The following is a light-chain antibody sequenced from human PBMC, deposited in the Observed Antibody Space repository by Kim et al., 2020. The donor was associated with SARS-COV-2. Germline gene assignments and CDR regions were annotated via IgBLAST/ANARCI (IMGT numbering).Light chain of an antibody. J-gene: IGLJ3*02. CDR1: SGSVSTSYY. V-gene: IGLV8-61*01. CDR2: STN. CDR3: VLYMGGGLWV. Sequence: QTVVTQEPSFSVSPGGTVTLTCGLSSGSVSTSYYPSWYQQTPGQAPRTLIYSTNTRSSGVPDRFSGSILGNKAALTITGAQADDESDYYCVLYMGGGLWVFGGGTQLTVL.